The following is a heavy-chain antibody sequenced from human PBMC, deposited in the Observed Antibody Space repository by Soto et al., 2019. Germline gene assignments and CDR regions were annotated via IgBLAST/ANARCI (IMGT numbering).Heavy chain of an antibody. J-gene: IGHJ5*02. CDR3: ARGWGGKRYCSSTSCYTWFDP. CDR2: INHSGST. D-gene: IGHD2-2*02. V-gene: IGHV4-34*01. CDR1: GGSFSGYY. Sequence: QVQLQQWGAGLLKPSETLSLTCAVYGGSFSGYYWSWIRQPPGKGLEWIGEINHSGSTNYNPSLKSRVTISVDTSKNQFPLKLSSVTAADTAVYYCARGWGGKRYCSSTSCYTWFDPWGQGTLVTVSS.